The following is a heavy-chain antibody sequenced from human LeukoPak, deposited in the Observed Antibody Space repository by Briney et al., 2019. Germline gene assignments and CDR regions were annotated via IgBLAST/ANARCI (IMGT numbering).Heavy chain of an antibody. D-gene: IGHD3-10*01. V-gene: IGHV4-39*01. CDR1: GCSISSSRNS. CDR2: NDYNEIT. Sequence: PSETLSLTCAVSGCSISSSRNSWGRKRQPPGKGLEANVSNDYNEITYYNPSHKSRITISVDTSKNQFSLKLSSVTAADTVFYYCARHLLAGTYYYGSGSSTSRDTITYWGQGTLVTVSS. CDR3: ARHLLAGTYYYGSGSSTSRDTITY. J-gene: IGHJ4*02.